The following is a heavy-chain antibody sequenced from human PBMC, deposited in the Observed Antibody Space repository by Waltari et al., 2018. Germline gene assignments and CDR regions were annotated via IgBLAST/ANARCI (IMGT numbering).Heavy chain of an antibody. CDR3: ARDPSSTSCYCNWFDP. CDR2: ISYDGSNK. D-gene: IGHD2-2*01. Sequence: QVQLVESGGGVVQPGRSLRLSCAASGFTFSSYAMHWVRQAPGKGLEWVAVISYDGSNKYYADSVKGRFTISRDNSKNTLYLQMNSLRAEDTAVYYCARDPSSTSCYCNWFDPWGQGTLVTVSS. V-gene: IGHV3-30-3*01. CDR1: GFTFSSYA. J-gene: IGHJ5*02.